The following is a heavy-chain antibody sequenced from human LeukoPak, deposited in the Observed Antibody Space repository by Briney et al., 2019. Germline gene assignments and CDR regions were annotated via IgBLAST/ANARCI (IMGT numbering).Heavy chain of an antibody. V-gene: IGHV4-39*01. CDR2: IYYSGST. Sequence: SETLSLTCTVSGDSISSTTYYWGWIRQPPGKELEWIGRIYYSGSTYYNPSLKSRVTIYVDTSKKQFSLKLSSVTAADTAVYYCASDGITMVRGIYYYGMDVWGQGTTVTVSS. CDR1: GDSISSTTYY. CDR3: ASDGITMVRGIYYYGMDV. J-gene: IGHJ6*02. D-gene: IGHD3-10*01.